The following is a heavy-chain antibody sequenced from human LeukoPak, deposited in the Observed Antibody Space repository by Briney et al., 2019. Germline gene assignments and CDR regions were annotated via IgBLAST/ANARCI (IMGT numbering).Heavy chain of an antibody. CDR3: ASKVPPRYCSSTSCYPTEGDAFDI. J-gene: IGHJ3*02. CDR1: GFTFSDYY. V-gene: IGHV3-11*04. Sequence: GGSQRLSCAASGFTFSDYYMSWIRQAPGKGLEWVSYISGSGSTIYYADPVKGRFTISRDNAKNSLYLQMNSLRAEDTAVYYCASKVPPRYCSSTSCYPTEGDAFDIWGQGTMVTVSS. D-gene: IGHD2-2*01. CDR2: ISGSGSTI.